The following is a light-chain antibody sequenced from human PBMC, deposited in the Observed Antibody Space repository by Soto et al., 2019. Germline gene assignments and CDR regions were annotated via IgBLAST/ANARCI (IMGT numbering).Light chain of an antibody. CDR3: QQYNNWPQT. V-gene: IGKV3-15*01. CDR1: QSIHIS. J-gene: IGKJ1*01. Sequence: EIVMTQSPATLSVSPGERATLSCRASQSIHISLAWYQQKPGQAPRLLIYDASTRATGIPARFSGSGSGTDFTLTISGLQSEDFAVYYCQQYNNWPQTFGQGTKVDIK. CDR2: DAS.